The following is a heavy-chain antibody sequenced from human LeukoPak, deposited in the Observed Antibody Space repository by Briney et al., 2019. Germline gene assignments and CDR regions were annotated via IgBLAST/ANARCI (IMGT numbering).Heavy chain of an antibody. CDR3: ARGYGDYVGPFDY. Sequence: GGSLRLSCAASGFTFSSYAMSWVRQAPGKGLEWVSAISGSGGSTYYADSVKGRFTISRDNSKNTLYLQMNSLRAEDTAVYYCARGYGDYVGPFDYWGQGTLITVSS. V-gene: IGHV3-23*01. CDR1: GFTFSSYA. J-gene: IGHJ4*02. CDR2: ISGSGGST. D-gene: IGHD4-17*01.